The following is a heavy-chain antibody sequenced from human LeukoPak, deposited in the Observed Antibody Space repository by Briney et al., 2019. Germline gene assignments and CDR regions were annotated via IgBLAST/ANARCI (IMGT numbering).Heavy chain of an antibody. V-gene: IGHV4-4*07. CDR2: LYGSATI. J-gene: IGHJ6*02. CDR1: GGSISGYY. D-gene: IGHD3-22*01. Sequence: SETLSLTCNVFGGSISGYYWSWIRQPAGKGLEWIGRLYGSATIKYNPSLRSRLSLSGDTSKNQFSLKLSSVTAADTAVYYCAREARLVSAAGLDVWGQGTMVTVS. CDR3: AREARLVSAAGLDV.